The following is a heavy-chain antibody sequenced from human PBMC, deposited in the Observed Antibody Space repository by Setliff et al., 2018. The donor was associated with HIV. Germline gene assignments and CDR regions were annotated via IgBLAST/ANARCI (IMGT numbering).Heavy chain of an antibody. CDR2: LSPSGTT. D-gene: IGHD4-17*01. CDR3: ASFLVTTVTNQDY. V-gene: IGHV4-34*01. J-gene: IGHJ4*02. Sequence: SQTLSLTCPVYGGSFSNYYTNWIRQPPGKGLEWIGELSPSGTTRSSPSLKSRVTISLDTSKNQFSLKLTSVTAADTAIYYCASFLVTTVTNQDYWGQGTPVTVSS. CDR1: GGSFSNYY.